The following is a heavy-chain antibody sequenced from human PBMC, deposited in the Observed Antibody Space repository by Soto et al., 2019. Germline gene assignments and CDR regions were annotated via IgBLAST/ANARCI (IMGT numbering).Heavy chain of an antibody. CDR2: IYYSGST. V-gene: IGHV4-39*01. D-gene: IGHD3-22*01. CDR1: GGSISSSSYY. J-gene: IGHJ4*02. CDR3: ARHAPLYYYDSSGYSDY. Sequence: PSETLSLTCTVSGGSISSSSYYWGWIRQPPGKGLEWIGSIYYSGSTYYNPSLKSRVTISVDTSKNQFSLKLSSVTAADTAVYYCARHAPLYYYDSSGYSDYWGQGTLVTVSS.